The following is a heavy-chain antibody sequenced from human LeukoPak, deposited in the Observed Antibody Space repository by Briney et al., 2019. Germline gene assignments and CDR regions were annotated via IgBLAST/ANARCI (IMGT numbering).Heavy chain of an antibody. D-gene: IGHD6-19*01. Sequence: GESLRLSCAASGFTFSSYSMNWVRQAPGKGLEWVSSISSSSSYIYYADSVKGRFTISRDNAKNSLYLQMNSLRAEDTAVYYCASPSVADSDYWGQGTLVTVSS. CDR2: ISSSSSYI. CDR1: GFTFSSYS. CDR3: ASPSVADSDY. J-gene: IGHJ4*02. V-gene: IGHV3-21*01.